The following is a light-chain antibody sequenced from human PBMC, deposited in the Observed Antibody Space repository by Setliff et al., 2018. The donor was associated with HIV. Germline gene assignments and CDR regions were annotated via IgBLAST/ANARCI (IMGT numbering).Light chain of an antibody. CDR3: SSYAITNTLP. CDR1: SSDVGGYSY. V-gene: IGLV2-14*01. Sequence: QSVLAQPASVSGPPGQSITISCTGTSSDVGGYSYVSWYQQHPGKAPKLIISEVRNRPSGVSNRFSGSKSGNTASLTISGLQAEDEADYYCSSYAITNTLPFGTGTKVTV. CDR2: EVR. J-gene: IGLJ1*01.